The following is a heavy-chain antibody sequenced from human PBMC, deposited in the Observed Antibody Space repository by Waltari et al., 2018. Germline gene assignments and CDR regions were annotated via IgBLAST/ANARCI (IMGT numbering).Heavy chain of an antibody. CDR2: INPHSGGA. CDR1: GYTFTGPS. J-gene: IGHJ4*02. Sequence: QVQLVQSGAAVAQPGASVQVSCKASGYTFTGPSIPWVRQAPGQGLEWMGRINPHSGGADYAQIFQGRVTMTRDTSISTAYMELRWLRSDDTALYYCAKTYSSDYLPFDFWGQGTLVTVSS. V-gene: IGHV1-2*06. D-gene: IGHD6-19*01. CDR3: AKTYSSDYLPFDF.